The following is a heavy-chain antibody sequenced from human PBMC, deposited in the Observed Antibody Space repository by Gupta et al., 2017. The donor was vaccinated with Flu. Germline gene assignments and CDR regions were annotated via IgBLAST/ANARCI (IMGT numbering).Heavy chain of an antibody. V-gene: IGHV3-74*01. CDR2: INSDGSST. J-gene: IGHJ4*02. Sequence: QAPGKGLVWVSRINSDGSSTSYADSVKGRFTISRDNAKNTLYLQMNSLRAEDTAVYYCAREVTIFGVVIYDYWGQGTLVTVSS. CDR3: AREVTIFGVVIYDY. D-gene: IGHD3-3*01.